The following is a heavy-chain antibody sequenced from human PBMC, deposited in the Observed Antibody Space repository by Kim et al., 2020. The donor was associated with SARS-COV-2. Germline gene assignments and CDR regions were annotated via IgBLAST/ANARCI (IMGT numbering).Heavy chain of an antibody. CDR1: GFTFSNAW. V-gene: IGHV3-15*01. J-gene: IGHJ6*02. Sequence: GGSLRLSCAASGFTFSNAWMSWVRQAPGKGLEWVGRIKSKTDGGTTDYAAPVKGRFTISRDDSKNTLYLQMNSLKTEDTAVYYCTTDPPRIAAAKKRYYYGMDVWGQGTTVTVSS. CDR3: TTDPPRIAAAKKRYYYGMDV. CDR2: IKSKTDGGTT. D-gene: IGHD6-13*01.